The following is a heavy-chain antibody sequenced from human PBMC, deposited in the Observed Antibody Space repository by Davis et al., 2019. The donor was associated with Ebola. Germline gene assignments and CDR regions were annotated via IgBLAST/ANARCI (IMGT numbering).Heavy chain of an antibody. V-gene: IGHV4-34*01. CDR3: ARGATVTTFGDPDYYYYYGMDV. CDR1: GGSFSGYY. CDR2: INHSGST. D-gene: IGHD4-17*01. J-gene: IGHJ6*02. Sequence: PSETLSLTCAVYGGSFSGYYWSWIRQPPGKGLEWIGEINHSGSTNYNPSLKSRVTISVDTSKNQFSLKLSSVTAADTAVYYCARGATVTTFGDPDYYYYYGMDVWGQGTTVTISS.